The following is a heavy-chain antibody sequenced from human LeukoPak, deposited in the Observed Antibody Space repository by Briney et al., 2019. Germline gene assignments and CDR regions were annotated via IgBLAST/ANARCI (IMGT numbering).Heavy chain of an antibody. D-gene: IGHD1-1*01. V-gene: IGHV4-39*01. CDR2: IYYSGST. CDR1: GGSISSSSYY. J-gene: IGHJ3*02. CDR3: ARRWKARHFDAFDI. Sequence: SETLSLTCTVSGGSISSSSYYWGWIRQPPGKGLEWIVRIYYSGSTYYNPSRKSRATISVHTSKNQFSLKLSAVTAADAAEYDFARRWKARHFDAFDIWGQGTMVTVSS.